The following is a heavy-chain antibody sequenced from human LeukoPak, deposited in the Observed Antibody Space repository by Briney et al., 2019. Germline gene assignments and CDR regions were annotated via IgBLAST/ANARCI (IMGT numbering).Heavy chain of an antibody. CDR1: GFIVSNNC. J-gene: IGHJ4*02. D-gene: IGHD1-26*01. Sequence: PGGSLRLSCAASGFIVSNNCMNSVRQAPGKGLEWVSVIHSGGSTYYADSVKGRFTISRDNSKNTVNLQMNDLRAEDTAVYYCARSWAARLNFDYWGQGTLVTVSS. CDR2: IHSGGST. CDR3: ARSWAARLNFDY. V-gene: IGHV3-66*02.